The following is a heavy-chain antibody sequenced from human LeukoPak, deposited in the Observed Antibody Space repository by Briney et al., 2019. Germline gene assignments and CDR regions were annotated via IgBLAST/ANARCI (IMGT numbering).Heavy chain of an antibody. CDR2: VGSYNGNT. J-gene: IGHJ3*01. CDR3: ARDAPQWRNAFDF. V-gene: IGHV1-18*01. CDR1: GYTFTSNG. Sequence: ASVKVSCKASGYTFTSNGFCWVRQAPGQGLEWMGWVGSYNGNTNYAQKFQGRVTMTTDTSTNTAYMELRSLRSDDTAVYFCARDAPQWRNAFDFWGQGTMVTVSS. D-gene: IGHD6-19*01.